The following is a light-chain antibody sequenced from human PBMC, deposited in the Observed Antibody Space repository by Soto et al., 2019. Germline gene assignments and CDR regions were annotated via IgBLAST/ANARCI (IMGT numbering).Light chain of an antibody. Sequence: DVVMTQSPLSLPVTLGQPASISCRSSQSLVYGDGNTYLNWFHQRPGQSPRRLIYKVYDRDSGVPDRFSGSGSGTDFTLKISRVEAEDVGVYYCMQGTHWPPSFGQGTKLEIK. V-gene: IGKV2-30*01. J-gene: IGKJ2*03. CDR2: KVY. CDR3: MQGTHWPPS. CDR1: QSLVYGDGNTY.